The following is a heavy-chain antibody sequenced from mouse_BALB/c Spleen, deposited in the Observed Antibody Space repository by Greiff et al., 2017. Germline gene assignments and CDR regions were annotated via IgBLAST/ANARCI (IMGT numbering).Heavy chain of an antibody. V-gene: IGHV5-12-2*01. CDR1: GFTFSSYT. CDR3: ERRAGNYERNFDG. CDR2: ISNGGGST. Sequence: EVKLVVSGGGLVQPGGSLNLSCAASGFTFSSYTMSWVLQTPEKRLEWVAYISNGGGSTYYPDTVKGRFTISRDNAKNTLYLQMSSLKSEDTAMYYCERRAGNYERNFDGWGAGTTVTVPS. J-gene: IGHJ1*01. D-gene: IGHD2-1*01.